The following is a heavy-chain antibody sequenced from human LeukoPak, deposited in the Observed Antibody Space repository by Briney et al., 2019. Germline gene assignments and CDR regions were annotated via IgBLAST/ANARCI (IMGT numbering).Heavy chain of an antibody. CDR2: IYYSGST. V-gene: IGHV4-59*01. J-gene: IGHJ3*02. CDR1: GGSISSYY. CDR3: ARGYPYYDILTGYSLDAFDI. D-gene: IGHD3-9*01. Sequence: SETLSLTCPVSGGSISSYYWSWVRQPPGKGLEWVGYIYYSGSTNYNPSLKSRVTISIATSKNQFSLKLSSVTAADTAVYYCARGYPYYDILTGYSLDAFDIWGQGTMVTVSS.